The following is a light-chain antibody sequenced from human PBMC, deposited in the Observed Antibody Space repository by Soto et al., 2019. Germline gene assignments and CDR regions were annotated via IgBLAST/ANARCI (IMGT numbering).Light chain of an antibody. Sequence: DIVMTQSPDSLAVSLGARATVNCKSSQTISYLAWYHQKPGQPPKLLIYGTSTRESGVPDRFSGSGSGTDFTLTINSLQAEDVAVYYCQQYYSPPYTFGQGTKLEIK. J-gene: IGKJ2*01. CDR1: QTISY. CDR3: QQYYSPPYT. CDR2: GTS. V-gene: IGKV4-1*01.